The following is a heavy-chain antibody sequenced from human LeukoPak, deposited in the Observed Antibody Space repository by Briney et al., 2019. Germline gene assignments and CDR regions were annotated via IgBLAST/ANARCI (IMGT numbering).Heavy chain of an antibody. CDR1: GFTFSSYS. J-gene: IGHJ4*02. CDR3: ARGRYSGSYLVDY. Sequence: SGGSLRLSCAASGFTFSSYSMNWVRQAPGKGLEWVSYISSSSSNIYYADSVKGRFTISRDNAKNSLYLQMNSLRAEDTAVYYCARGRYSGSYLVDYWGQGTLVTVSS. V-gene: IGHV3-48*01. D-gene: IGHD1-26*01. CDR2: ISSSSSNI.